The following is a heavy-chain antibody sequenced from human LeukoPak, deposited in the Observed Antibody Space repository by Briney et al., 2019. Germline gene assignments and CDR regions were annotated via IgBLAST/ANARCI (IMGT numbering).Heavy chain of an antibody. J-gene: IGHJ4*02. Sequence: GGSLRLSCAASAFTFSTYNMNWVRQAPGKGLEWVSSITSSSSYTFYADSVKGRFTISRDNAKNSLYLQMNSLRAEDTAVYYCATENYDTNGYLDFDYWGQGTLVTVSS. CDR3: ATENYDTNGYLDFDY. CDR1: AFTFSTYN. V-gene: IGHV3-21*01. D-gene: IGHD3-22*01. CDR2: ITSSSSYT.